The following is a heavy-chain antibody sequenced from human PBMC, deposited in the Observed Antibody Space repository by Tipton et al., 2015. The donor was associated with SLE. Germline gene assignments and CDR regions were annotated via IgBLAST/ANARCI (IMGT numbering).Heavy chain of an antibody. CDR1: GGSINSYF. CDR2: NDYSGNT. CDR3: TRVPRYNWNYIAD. D-gene: IGHD1-7*01. Sequence: PGLVKPSETLSLTCTVSGGSINSYFWTWIRQPPGKGLEWIGTNDYSGNTYYNPSLKSRVTISVDTSKNQFSLKLSSVTAADTAVYHCTRVPRYNWNYIADWGQGTLVSVSS. J-gene: IGHJ4*02. V-gene: IGHV4-59*01.